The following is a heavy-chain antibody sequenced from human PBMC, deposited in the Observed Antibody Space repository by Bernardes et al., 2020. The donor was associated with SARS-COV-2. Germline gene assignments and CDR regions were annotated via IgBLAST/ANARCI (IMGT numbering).Heavy chain of an antibody. Sequence: GGSLTLSCAYSGFTFSSYWMHWVRQVPGKGLLWVSRINMDGRTTNYADSVKGRFTISRDNARNTVYLQMNSLRAEDTAVYYCARGSGNYYFDFWGRGTLVTVSS. CDR1: GFTFSSYW. D-gene: IGHD1-26*01. V-gene: IGHV3-74*01. J-gene: IGHJ4*02. CDR2: INMDGRTT. CDR3: ARGSGNYYFDF.